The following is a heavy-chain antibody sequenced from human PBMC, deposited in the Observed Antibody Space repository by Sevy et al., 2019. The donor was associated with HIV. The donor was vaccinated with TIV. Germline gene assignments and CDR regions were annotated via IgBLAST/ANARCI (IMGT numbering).Heavy chain of an antibody. V-gene: IGHV4-59*12. J-gene: IGHJ4*02. CDR2: IHYGGST. CDR3: ARPQEGGPYPLDS. Sequence: SETLSLTCTVSGVSISGFFWTWVRQFPGRGLEFIAYIHYGGSTYSNPSLKSRVTVSLDTSANQISLRLSSVTAADTALYFCARPQEGGPYPLDSWGQGTLVTVSS. CDR1: GVSISGFF. D-gene: IGHD2-15*01.